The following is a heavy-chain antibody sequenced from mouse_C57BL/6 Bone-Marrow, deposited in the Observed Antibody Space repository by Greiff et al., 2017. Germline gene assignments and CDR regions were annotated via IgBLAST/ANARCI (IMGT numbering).Heavy chain of an antibody. CDR1: GFTFSSYA. CDR2: ISDGGSYT. CDR3: ARDRYGSSFAY. Sequence: EVQRVESGGGLVKPGGSLKLSCAASGFTFSSYAMSWVRQTPEKRLEWVATISDGGSYTYYPDNVKGRVTISRDNAKNNLYLQMSHLKSEDTAMYYCARDRYGSSFAYWGQGTLVTVSA. D-gene: IGHD1-1*01. J-gene: IGHJ3*01. V-gene: IGHV5-4*01.